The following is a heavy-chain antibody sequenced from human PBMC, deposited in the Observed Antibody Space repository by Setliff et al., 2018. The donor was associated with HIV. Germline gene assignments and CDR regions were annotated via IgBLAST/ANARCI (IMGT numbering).Heavy chain of an antibody. Sequence: PSETLSLTCAVSGYSISRGYYWGWIRQPPGKGLEWIGNIYHSGSTFYNPSLKSRVTTSVDTSKNQFSLKLRSVTAADTAVYYCARGYGHIVEVIVSDAFDIWGQGIMVTVSS. D-gene: IGHD2-21*01. CDR3: ARGYGHIVEVIVSDAFDI. V-gene: IGHV4-38-2*01. CDR2: IYHSGST. CDR1: GYSISRGYY. J-gene: IGHJ3*02.